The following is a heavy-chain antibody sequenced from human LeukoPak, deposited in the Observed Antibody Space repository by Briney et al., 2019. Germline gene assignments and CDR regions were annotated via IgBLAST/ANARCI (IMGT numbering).Heavy chain of an antibody. CDR1: GFTFTSSA. J-gene: IGHJ6*02. CDR2: IVVGSGNT. Sequence: SVKVSCKASGFTFTSSAVQWVRQARGQRLEWIGWIVVGSGNTNYAQKFQERVTITRDMSTSTAYMELSSLRSEDAAVYYCAADPDYYYGMDVWGQGTTVTVSS. CDR3: AADPDYYYGMDV. V-gene: IGHV1-58*01.